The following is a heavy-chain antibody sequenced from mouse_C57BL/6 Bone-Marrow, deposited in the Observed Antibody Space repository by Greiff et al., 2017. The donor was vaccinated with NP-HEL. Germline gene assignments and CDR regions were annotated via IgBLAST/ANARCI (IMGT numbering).Heavy chain of an antibody. D-gene: IGHD3-2*02. V-gene: IGHV1-64*01. CDR1: GYTFTSYW. Sequence: QVQLQQPGAELVKPGASVKLSCKASGYTFTSYWMHWVKQRPGQGLEWIGMIHPNSGSTNYNEKFKSKATLTVDKSSSTAYMQLSSLTSEDSAVYYCARMKGSSGYVEDWGQGTTLTVSS. J-gene: IGHJ2*01. CDR3: ARMKGSSGYVED. CDR2: IHPNSGST.